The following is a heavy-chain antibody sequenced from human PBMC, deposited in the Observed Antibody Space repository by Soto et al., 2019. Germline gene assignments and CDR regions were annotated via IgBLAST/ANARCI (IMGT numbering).Heavy chain of an antibody. D-gene: IGHD3-3*01. Sequence: QITLNESGPTVVRPTETLTLTCRFSGFSLTTSGVGVGWIRQSPGKAPEWLALIYWDADKRYSASLKSRLTTTKDTSKNQVVLTVSDLDPTDTATYYCAHRVLRTVFGLVTTTAIYFDFWGQGTPVAVSS. V-gene: IGHV2-5*02. CDR3: AHRVLRTVFGLVTTTAIYFDF. J-gene: IGHJ4*02. CDR1: GFSLTTSGVG. CDR2: IYWDADK.